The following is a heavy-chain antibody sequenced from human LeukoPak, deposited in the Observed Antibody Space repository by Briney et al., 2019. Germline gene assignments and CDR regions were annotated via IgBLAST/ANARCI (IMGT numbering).Heavy chain of an antibody. V-gene: IGHV4-30-2*01. CDR1: GGSISSSSYS. CDR3: ARGGYYGYAFDI. CDR2: IYHSGST. D-gene: IGHD3-10*01. J-gene: IGHJ3*02. Sequence: PSETLSLTCTVSGGSISSSSYSWSWIRQPPGKGLEWIGYIYHSGSTYYNPSLKSRVTISVDRSKNQFSLKLSSVTAADTAVYYCARGGYYGYAFDIWGQGTMVTVSS.